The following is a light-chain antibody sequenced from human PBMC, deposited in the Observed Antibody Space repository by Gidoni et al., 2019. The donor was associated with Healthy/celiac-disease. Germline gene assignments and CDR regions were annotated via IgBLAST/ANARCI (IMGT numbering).Light chain of an antibody. V-gene: IGLV1-44*01. Sequence: QSVLTPPPSASGPPGQRVPSSCSGSSSNIGSNTVNWYQQLPGTAPKLLIYSNNQRPSGVPDRFSGSKSGTSASLAISGLQSEDEADYYCAAWDDSLNGVVFGGGTKLTVL. CDR3: AAWDDSLNGVV. CDR2: SNN. J-gene: IGLJ2*01. CDR1: SSNIGSNT.